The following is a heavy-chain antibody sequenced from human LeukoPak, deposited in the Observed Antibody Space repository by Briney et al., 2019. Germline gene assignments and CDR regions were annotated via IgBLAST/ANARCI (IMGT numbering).Heavy chain of an antibody. Sequence: PSETLSLTCTVSGDSMSSSGYYWRWIRQPPGRGLEWIGYIYYSGTTYYNPSLKSRVTISVETSKNQFSLRLSSVTAADTAVYYCARDTGYTSDYWGQGILVTVSS. D-gene: IGHD3-16*02. CDR3: ARDTGYTSDY. CDR1: GDSMSSSGYY. J-gene: IGHJ4*02. CDR2: IYYSGTT. V-gene: IGHV4-31*03.